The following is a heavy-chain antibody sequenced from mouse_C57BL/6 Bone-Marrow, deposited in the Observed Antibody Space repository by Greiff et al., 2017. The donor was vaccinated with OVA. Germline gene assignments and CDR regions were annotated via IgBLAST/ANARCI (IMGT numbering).Heavy chain of an antibody. D-gene: IGHD1-1*01. CDR2: INPNYGTT. J-gene: IGHJ1*03. V-gene: IGHV1-39*01. Sequence: EVQLQQSGTELVKPGASVKISCKASGYSFTDYNMNWVKQSNGKSLEWIGVINPNYGTTSYNQKFKGKATLTVDQSSSTAYMQRNSLTSEDSAVYYCAFYYGSSYRYFDVWGTGTTVTVSS. CDR1: GYSFTDYN. CDR3: AFYYGSSYRYFDV.